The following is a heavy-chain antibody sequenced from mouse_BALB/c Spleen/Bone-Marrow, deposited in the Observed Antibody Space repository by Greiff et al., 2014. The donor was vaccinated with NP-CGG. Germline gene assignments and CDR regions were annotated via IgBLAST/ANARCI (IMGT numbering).Heavy chain of an antibody. J-gene: IGHJ4*01. V-gene: IGHV1-7*01. Sequence: VKLQESGAELAKPGASVKMSCKASGYTFTTYWMHWVKQRPGQGLEWIGYINPSTAYTDYNQKFEDKATLTADKSSSTAYMQLSSLTSEDSAVYYCARDLDYWGQGTSVTVSS. CDR2: INPSTAYT. CDR3: ARDLDY. CDR1: GYTFTTYW.